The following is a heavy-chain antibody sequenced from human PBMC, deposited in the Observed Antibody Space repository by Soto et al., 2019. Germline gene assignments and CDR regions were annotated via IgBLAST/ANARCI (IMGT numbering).Heavy chain of an antibody. D-gene: IGHD3-10*01. V-gene: IGHV1-69*13. Sequence: QVQLVQSGAEVKKPGSSVKVSCKASGGTFSTYGMNWVRLAPGQGLEWMGGIIPKFGTTNYAQKFQGRVTITADESTNTAYMELNCLRSEDTAVYFCARALVPYYDGNSLSLDYWGQGTLVTVSS. CDR3: ARALVPYYDGNSLSLDY. J-gene: IGHJ4*02. CDR1: GGTFSTYG. CDR2: IIPKFGTT.